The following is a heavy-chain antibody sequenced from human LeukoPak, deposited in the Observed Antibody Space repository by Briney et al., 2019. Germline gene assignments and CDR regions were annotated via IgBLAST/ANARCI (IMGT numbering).Heavy chain of an antibody. CDR1: GFTFSSFD. D-gene: IGHD1-1*01. V-gene: IGHV3-13*01. J-gene: IGHJ6*03. CDR3: ARGPPRGKYYYMDV. Sequence: GGSLRRSCAASGFTFSSFDRHWVRQPTGQGLEWGSTIGTASDTYYPGSVEGRFTLSRDNAKNSLYLQMNSLTAGDTAVYYCARGPPRGKYYYMDVWGKGTPVTVSS. CDR2: IGTASDT.